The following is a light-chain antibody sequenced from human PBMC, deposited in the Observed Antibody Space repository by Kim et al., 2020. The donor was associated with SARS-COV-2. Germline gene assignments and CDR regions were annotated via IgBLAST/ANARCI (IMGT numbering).Light chain of an antibody. J-gene: IGKJ5*01. V-gene: IGKV3-11*01. Sequence: LSPGERATLSCRASQSISNYLTLYQQTPGQPPRLIIYDASNRATGIPARFSGSGSGTDFTLTISSLEPEGFAVYYCQLRDNWLFTFGQGTRLEIK. CDR3: QLRDNWLFT. CDR2: DAS. CDR1: QSISNY.